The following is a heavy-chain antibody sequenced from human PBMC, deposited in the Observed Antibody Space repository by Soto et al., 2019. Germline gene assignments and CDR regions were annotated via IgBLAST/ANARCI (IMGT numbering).Heavy chain of an antibody. CDR1: GGTISSGGYP. CDR3: ARASTYYYGSGSYFRLAGSGNWFDP. J-gene: IGHJ5*02. V-gene: IGHV4-61*08. D-gene: IGHD3-10*01. Sequence: TSETLSLLCAVSGGTISSGGYPLSWIRQPPGXXXXXXXXXYYSGSTNYNPSLKSRVTISVDTSKNQFSLKLSSVTAADTAVYYCARASTYYYGSGSYFRLAGSGNWFDPWGQGTLVTVSS. CDR2: XYYSGST.